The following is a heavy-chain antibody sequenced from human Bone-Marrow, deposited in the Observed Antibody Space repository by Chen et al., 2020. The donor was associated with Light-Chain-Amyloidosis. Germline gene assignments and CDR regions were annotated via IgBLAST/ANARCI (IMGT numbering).Heavy chain of an antibody. CDR2: IYHSGST. CDR3: ARVAGPRNWFDP. Sequence: QVQLQESGPGLVKPSETLYLTCAVSGYSIRSGYYWGWIRQPPGKGLEWIGTIYHSGSTYYNPSLRSRVTISVDTSKNQFSLKLSSVTAADTAVYYCARVAGPRNWFDPWGQGTLVTVSS. CDR1: GYSIRSGYY. V-gene: IGHV4-38-2*01. J-gene: IGHJ5*02.